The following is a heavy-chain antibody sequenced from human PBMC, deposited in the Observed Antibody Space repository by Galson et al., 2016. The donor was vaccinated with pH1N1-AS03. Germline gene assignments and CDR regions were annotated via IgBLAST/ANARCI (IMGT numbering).Heavy chain of an antibody. J-gene: IGHJ4*02. Sequence: SLRLSCAASGFTFSNYDMNWVRLAPGKGLEWVSYISSSGTVYSTDSVKGRLTISRDKAKNSLYLQMNSLRAEDTALYYRSGGRRGYSTGWGNYFDYWGQGTLVTVSS. CDR2: ISSSGTV. D-gene: IGHD5-18*01. V-gene: IGHV3-69-1*01. CDR1: GFTFSNYD. CDR3: SGGRRGYSTGWGNYFDY.